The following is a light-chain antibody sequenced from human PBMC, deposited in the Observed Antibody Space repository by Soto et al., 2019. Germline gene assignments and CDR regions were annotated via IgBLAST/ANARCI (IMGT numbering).Light chain of an antibody. CDR3: QRFNRWPLS. J-gene: IGKJ4*01. CDR1: QSVGST. CDR2: DTS. Sequence: EIVLTQSPAALSVSPGERATLSCWASQSVGSTLNWYQQRPGQAPRLLIYDTSIRATGIPARFSGSGSGTEFTLTIASLQSEDFRVYYCQRFNRWPLSFGGGNKVDIK. V-gene: IGKV3-15*01.